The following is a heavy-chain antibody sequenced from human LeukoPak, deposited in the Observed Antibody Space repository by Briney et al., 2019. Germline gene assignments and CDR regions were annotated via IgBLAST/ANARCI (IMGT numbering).Heavy chain of an antibody. CDR2: INHSGST. CDR3: ARTQLRFLEWLLSPSILFDY. CDR1: GGSFSGYY. J-gene: IGHJ4*02. Sequence: SETLSLTCAVYGGSFSGYYWSWIRQPPGKGLEWIGEINHSGSTNYNPSLKSRVTISVDTSKNQFSLKLSSVTAADTAVYYCARTQLRFLEWLLSPSILFDYWGQGTLVTVSS. V-gene: IGHV4-34*01. D-gene: IGHD3-3*01.